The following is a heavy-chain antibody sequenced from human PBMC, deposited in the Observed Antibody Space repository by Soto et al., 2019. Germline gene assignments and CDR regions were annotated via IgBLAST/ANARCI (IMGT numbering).Heavy chain of an antibody. CDR1: GYSFTSYW. D-gene: IGHD3-10*01. V-gene: IGHV5-51*01. CDR3: ARGYYGSAYYYYYGMDV. Sequence: PGESLKISCKGSGYSFTSYWIGWVRQMPGKGLEWMGIIYPGDSDTRYSPSFKGKVTISADKSISTAYLQWSSLKASDTAMYYCARGYYGSAYYYYYGMDVWGQGTTVTVSS. CDR2: IYPGDSDT. J-gene: IGHJ6*02.